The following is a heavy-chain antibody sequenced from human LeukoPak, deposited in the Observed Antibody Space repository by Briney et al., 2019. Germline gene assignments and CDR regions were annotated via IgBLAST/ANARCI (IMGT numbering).Heavy chain of an antibody. J-gene: IGHJ4*02. CDR2: IKQDGSEK. D-gene: IGHD3-9*01. CDR3: ARASDILTGYFDY. V-gene: IGHV3-7*03. Sequence: GGSLRLSCAASGFTFSSYWMSWVRQAPGKGLEWVANIKQDGSEKYYADSVKGRFTISRDNAKNSLYLQMNSLRAEDTAVYYCARASDILTGYFDYWGQGTLVTVSS. CDR1: GFTFSSYW.